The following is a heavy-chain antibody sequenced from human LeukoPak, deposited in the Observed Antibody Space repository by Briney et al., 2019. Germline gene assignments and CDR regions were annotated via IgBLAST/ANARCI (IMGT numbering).Heavy chain of an antibody. CDR1: GGTFSSYA. J-gene: IGHJ6*02. D-gene: IGHD1-26*01. Sequence: SVKVSCKASGGTFSSYAISWVRQAPGQGLEWMGRIIPILGIANYAQKFQGRVTITADKSTSTAYMELSSLRAEDTAVYYCANLKWELLPYYYYGMDVWGQGTTVTVSS. CDR2: IIPILGIA. CDR3: ANLKWELLPYYYYGMDV. V-gene: IGHV1-69*04.